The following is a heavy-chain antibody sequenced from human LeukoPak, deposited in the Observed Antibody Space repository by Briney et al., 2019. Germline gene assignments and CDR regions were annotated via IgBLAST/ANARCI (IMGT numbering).Heavy chain of an antibody. J-gene: IGHJ4*02. CDR2: ISSSSSYI. D-gene: IGHD4-17*01. V-gene: IGHV3-21*01. CDR1: GFTFCSYS. CDR3: ASPSYGDYDY. Sequence: PGGSLRLSCAAPGFTFCSYSMNWVRQAPGKGLEWVSSISSSSSYIYYADSVKGRFTIPRDNAKNSLCLQMNSLRAEDTAVYYCASPSYGDYDYWGQGTLVTVSS.